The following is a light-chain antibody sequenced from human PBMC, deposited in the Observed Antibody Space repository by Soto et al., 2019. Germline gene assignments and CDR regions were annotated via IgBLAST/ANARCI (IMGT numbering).Light chain of an antibody. Sequence: QSALTQPPSASGSPGQSVSMSCTGTSSDVGGYNFVSWYQQHPGKAPKVLIYEVSQRPSGVPDRFSGSKSGNTASLTISGLQAEDEADYYCSSYTSSDTLVFGGGTKLTVL. CDR3: SSYTSSDTLV. J-gene: IGLJ3*02. V-gene: IGLV2-8*01. CDR1: SSDVGGYNF. CDR2: EVS.